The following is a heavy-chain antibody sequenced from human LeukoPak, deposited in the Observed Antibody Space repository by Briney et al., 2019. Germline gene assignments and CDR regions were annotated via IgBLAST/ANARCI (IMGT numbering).Heavy chain of an antibody. D-gene: IGHD6-13*01. J-gene: IGHJ4*02. CDR2: TYYSGTT. V-gene: IGHV4-39*01. CDR3: ARRLAAELDY. Sequence: SETLSLTCSVSGASIRTTNNYWGWIRQPPGKGLQWIGSTYYSGTTYYNPSLKSRVTISVDTSKNQFSLKLRSVTAADTAIYYCARRLAAELDYWGQGTLVTVSS. CDR1: GASIRTTNNY.